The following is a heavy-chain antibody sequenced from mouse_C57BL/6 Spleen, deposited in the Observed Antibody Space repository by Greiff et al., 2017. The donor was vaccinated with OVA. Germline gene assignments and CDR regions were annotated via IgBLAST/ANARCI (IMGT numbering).Heavy chain of an antibody. J-gene: IGHJ4*01. CDR2: IYPGDGDT. Sequence: VQLQESGPELVKPGASVKISCKASGYAFSSSWMNWVKQRPGKGLEWIGRIYPGDGDTNYNGKFKGKATLTADKSSSTAYMQLSSLTSEDSAVYFCARSGQLRLGAMDYWGQGTSVTVSS. CDR1: GYAFSSSW. CDR3: ARSGQLRLGAMDY. D-gene: IGHD3-2*02. V-gene: IGHV1-82*01.